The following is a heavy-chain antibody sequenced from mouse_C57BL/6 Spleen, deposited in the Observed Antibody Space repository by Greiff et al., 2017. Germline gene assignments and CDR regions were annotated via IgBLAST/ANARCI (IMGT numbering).Heavy chain of an antibody. CDR3: ARDRNYPYFDY. Sequence: DVKLVESGGGLVKPGGSLKLSCAASGFTFSDYGMHWVRQAPEKGLEWVAYISSGSGTIYYADTVKGRFTISRDNAKNTLFLQMTSLRSEDTAMYYCARDRNYPYFDYWGQGTTLTVSS. CDR2: ISSGSGTI. D-gene: IGHD2-1*01. V-gene: IGHV5-17*01. CDR1: GFTFSDYG. J-gene: IGHJ2*01.